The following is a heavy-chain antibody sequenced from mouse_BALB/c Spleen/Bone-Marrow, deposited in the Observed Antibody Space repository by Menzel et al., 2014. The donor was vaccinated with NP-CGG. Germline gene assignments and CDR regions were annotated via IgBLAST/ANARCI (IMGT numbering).Heavy chain of an antibody. CDR3: TRSNYGYWFFDV. J-gene: IGHJ1*01. Sequence: QVQLQQSGAELVKPGASVMLSCKASGCTFTSYYMYWVKQRPGQGLEWIGEINPSNGGTNFNEKFKSKATLTVDKSSNTAYVQLSSLTSEDSAVYHCTRSNYGYWFFDVWGAGTTVTVSS. D-gene: IGHD1-1*01. CDR2: INPSNGGT. CDR1: GCTFTSYY. V-gene: IGHV1S81*02.